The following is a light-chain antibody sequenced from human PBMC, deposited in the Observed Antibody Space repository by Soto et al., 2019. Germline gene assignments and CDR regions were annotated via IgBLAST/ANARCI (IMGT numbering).Light chain of an antibody. V-gene: IGKV3-20*01. CDR1: QSVTSTY. CDR2: GAS. J-gene: IGKJ1*01. CDR3: QQFATSPSWT. Sequence: EIVLTQSPGTLSLSPGERATLSCRASQSVTSTYLAWYQQKPGQAPRLLISGASSRAAGIPDRFSGSGSGTDFTLTISRLEPEDSAVYHCQQFATSPSWTFDQGTKVEIK.